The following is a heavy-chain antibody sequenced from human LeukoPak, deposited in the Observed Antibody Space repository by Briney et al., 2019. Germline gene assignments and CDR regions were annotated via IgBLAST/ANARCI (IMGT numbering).Heavy chain of an antibody. J-gene: IGHJ4*02. Sequence: SETLSLTCAVYGGSFSGYYWSWIRQPPGKGLEWIGEINHSGSTNYNPSLKSRVTISVDTSKNQFSLKLSSVTAADTAVYYCARGPRTARGYSYGYGHKLDYGGQDPLLTVSS. CDR3: ARGPRTARGYSYGYGHKLDY. CDR1: GGSFSGYY. V-gene: IGHV4-34*01. CDR2: INHSGST. D-gene: IGHD5-18*01.